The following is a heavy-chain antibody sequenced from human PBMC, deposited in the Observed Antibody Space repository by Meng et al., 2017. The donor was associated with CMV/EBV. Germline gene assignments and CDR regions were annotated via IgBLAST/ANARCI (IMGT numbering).Heavy chain of an antibody. CDR2: INHSGST. Sequence: SETLSLTCAVYGGSFSGYYWSWIRQPPGKGLEWIGEINHSGSTNYNPSLKSRVTISVDTSKNQFSLKLSSVTAADTAVYYCASLSTMIVVENWGQGTLVIVSS. CDR3: ASLSTMIVVEN. J-gene: IGHJ4*02. CDR1: GGSFSGYY. V-gene: IGHV4-34*01. D-gene: IGHD3-22*01.